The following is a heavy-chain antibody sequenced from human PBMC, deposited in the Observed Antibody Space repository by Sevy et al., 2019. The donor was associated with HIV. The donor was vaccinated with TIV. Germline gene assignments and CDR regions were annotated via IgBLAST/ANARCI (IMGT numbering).Heavy chain of an antibody. D-gene: IGHD1-1*01. V-gene: IGHV3-33*01. CDR2: IWYDGRTE. CDR3: ARDAARVIVPTAGFDS. J-gene: IGHJ5*01. Sequence: GGSLRLSCVASGFTFRSFSIHWVRQAPGKGLEWVAAIWYDGRTERYANSVKGHFTNSRDNSKKTLYLQMNSLRDEDSAIYYCARDAARVIVPTAGFDSWGQGTLVTVSS. CDR1: GFTFRSFS.